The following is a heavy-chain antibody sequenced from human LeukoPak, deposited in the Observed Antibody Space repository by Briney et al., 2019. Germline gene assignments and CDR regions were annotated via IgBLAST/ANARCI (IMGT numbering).Heavy chain of an antibody. D-gene: IGHD5-24*01. J-gene: IGHJ4*02. Sequence: GESLKISCQGSGYSFSDYWIGWVRQMPGTGLEWMGIIYPGDSDTRYSPSFQGQVTISADTSISTAYLQWSSLKTSDTAMYYCARASRDGYNQNFDFWGQGTLVTVSS. CDR2: IYPGDSDT. CDR3: ARASRDGYNQNFDF. V-gene: IGHV5-51*01. CDR1: GYSFSDYW.